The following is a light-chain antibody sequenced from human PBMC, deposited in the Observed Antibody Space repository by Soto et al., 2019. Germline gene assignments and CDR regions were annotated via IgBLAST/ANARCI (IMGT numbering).Light chain of an antibody. V-gene: IGKV3-20*01. Sequence: EIVFTQSPCTLSLSPGEKATLSYRPGQSLSSSSLAWYQQNLGQAPRLLICGAGSRATGIPDRLTGGGSGTDFILTVSRLEPEYFAVYNCQQYGSSPPWAFGQGTKVDIK. J-gene: IGKJ1*01. CDR3: QQYGSSPPWA. CDR2: GAG. CDR1: QSLSSSS.